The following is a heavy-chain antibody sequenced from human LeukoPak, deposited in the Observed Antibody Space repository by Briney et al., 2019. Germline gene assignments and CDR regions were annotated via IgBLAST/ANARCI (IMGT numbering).Heavy chain of an antibody. Sequence: GGSLRLSCAASGFTFSSYWMHWVRQAPGKGLEWVSAISGSGGSTYYADSVKGRFTISRDNSKNTLYLQMNSLRAEDTAVYYCAKVRMITMIAYDAFDIWGQGTMVTVSS. J-gene: IGHJ3*02. D-gene: IGHD3-22*01. V-gene: IGHV3-23*01. CDR3: AKVRMITMIAYDAFDI. CDR1: GFTFSSYW. CDR2: ISGSGGST.